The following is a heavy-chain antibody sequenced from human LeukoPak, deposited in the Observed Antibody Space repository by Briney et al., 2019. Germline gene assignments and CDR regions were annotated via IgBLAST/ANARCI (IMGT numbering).Heavy chain of an antibody. J-gene: IGHJ4*02. D-gene: IGHD5-18*01. Sequence: PGGSLRLSCAASGLTFSDFWMHWVRQPPGKGLVWVALVKGDGRSTIYADSVKGRFTISRDNAKNTLYLQMNNLRADDSGVYYCATGHSYGYDYWGQGVLVTVSS. CDR2: VKGDGRST. CDR3: ATGHSYGYDY. CDR1: GLTFSDFW. V-gene: IGHV3-74*01.